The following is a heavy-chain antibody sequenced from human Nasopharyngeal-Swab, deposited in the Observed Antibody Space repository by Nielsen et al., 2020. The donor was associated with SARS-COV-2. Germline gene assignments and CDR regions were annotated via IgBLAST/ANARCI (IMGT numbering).Heavy chain of an antibody. Sequence: SETLSLTCTVSGGSISSGGYYWSWSRQHPGKGLEWIGYIYYSGSNYYNPSLKSRFTISVDTSKNQFSLKLSSVTAADTAVYYCAREVVPAASGYWFDPWGQGTLVTVSS. CDR1: GGSISSGGYY. D-gene: IGHD2-2*01. J-gene: IGHJ5*02. CDR2: IYYSGSN. V-gene: IGHV4-31*03. CDR3: AREVVPAASGYWFDP.